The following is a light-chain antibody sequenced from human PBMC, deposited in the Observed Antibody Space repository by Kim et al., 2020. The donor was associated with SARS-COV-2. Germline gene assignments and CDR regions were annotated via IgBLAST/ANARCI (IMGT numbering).Light chain of an antibody. J-gene: IGKJ2*01. CDR1: QSVSSN. V-gene: IGKV3-15*01. Sequence: EIVMTQPPATLSVAPGERATLSCRASQSVSSNLAWYQQKPGQAPRLLIYGASTSATGIPARFSGSGSGTEFTLTISSLQSEDFAVYYCQQYNNWPSYTFGQGTKLEI. CDR2: GAS. CDR3: QQYNNWPSYT.